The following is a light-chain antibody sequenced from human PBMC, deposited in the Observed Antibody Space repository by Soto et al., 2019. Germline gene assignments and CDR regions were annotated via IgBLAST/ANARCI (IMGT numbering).Light chain of an antibody. V-gene: IGKV3-11*01. CDR3: HQCSLGT. Sequence: IVLTQSPATLSLSPGERATLSCRASQSVSGSLAWYQQKPGQAPRLLMYDVSSRATGIPARFSGSGSGTDFTLTSSGPEHEDVAVYYCHQCSLGTFGAGPKVDIK. CDR2: DVS. CDR1: QSVSGS. J-gene: IGKJ4*02.